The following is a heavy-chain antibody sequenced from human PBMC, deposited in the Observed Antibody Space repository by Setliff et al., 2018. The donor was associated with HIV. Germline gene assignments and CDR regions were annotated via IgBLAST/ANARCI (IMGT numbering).Heavy chain of an antibody. D-gene: IGHD5-18*01. CDR1: GYTFTSYG. J-gene: IGHJ6*03. V-gene: IGHV1-18*01. Sequence: RASVKVSCKASGYTFTSYGISWVRQAPGQGLEWMGWISAYNGNANYAQKLQGRVTMTTDTSTSTAYMELRSLRSDDTAVYYCASRSYGSSDYYYYMDVWGKGTTVTVSS. CDR2: ISAYNGNA. CDR3: ASRSYGSSDYYYYMDV.